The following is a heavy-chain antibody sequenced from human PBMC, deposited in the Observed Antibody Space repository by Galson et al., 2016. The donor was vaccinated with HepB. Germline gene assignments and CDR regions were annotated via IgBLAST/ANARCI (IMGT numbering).Heavy chain of an antibody. D-gene: IGHD3-10*01. V-gene: IGHV4-4*02. CDR1: GGSTISNNW. Sequence: SETLSLTCAVSGGSTISNNWCSWVRQPPGKGLEWIGEIYLSGRTSYNTSLMSRLSISMDKSQKQFSLTLASVTAADTAVYYCISESWVNWGQGVLVTVSS. J-gene: IGHJ4*02. CDR3: ISESWVN. CDR2: IYLSGRT.